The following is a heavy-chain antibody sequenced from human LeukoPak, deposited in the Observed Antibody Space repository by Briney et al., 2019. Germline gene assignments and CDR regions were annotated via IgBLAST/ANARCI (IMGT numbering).Heavy chain of an antibody. CDR2: IYSGGTT. D-gene: IGHD4-17*01. CDR3: ASKLTSGY. Sequence: PGGSLRLSCAASGFTVSSNYMSWVRQAPGKGLEWVSVIYSGGTTNYADSVKGRFTVYRDNSKNTLHLQMNTLRAEDTAVYYCASKLTSGYWGQGTLVTVSS. CDR1: GFTVSSNY. V-gene: IGHV3-66*01. J-gene: IGHJ4*02.